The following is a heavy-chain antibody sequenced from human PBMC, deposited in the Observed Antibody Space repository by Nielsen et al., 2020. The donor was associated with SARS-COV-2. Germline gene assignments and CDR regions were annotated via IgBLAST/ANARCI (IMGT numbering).Heavy chain of an antibody. CDR3: AKVKDYYYGMDV. J-gene: IGHJ6*02. CDR2: ISSSGSTI. CDR1: GFTFSSYE. V-gene: IGHV3-48*03. Sequence: GGSLRLSCAASGFTFSSYEMNWVRQAPGKGLEWVSYISSSGSTIYYADSVKGRFTISRDNSKNTLYLQMNSLRAEDTAVYYCAKVKDYYYGMDVWGQGTTVTVSS.